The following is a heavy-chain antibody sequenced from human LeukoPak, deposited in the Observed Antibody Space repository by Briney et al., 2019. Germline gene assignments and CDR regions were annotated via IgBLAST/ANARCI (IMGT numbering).Heavy chain of an antibody. CDR1: GGSISSYY. J-gene: IGHJ6*03. Sequence: SETLSLTCTVSGGSISSYYWSWIRQPPGKGLKWIGYIYYSGSTNYNPSLKSRVIISVDTSKNQFSLKLSSVTAADTAVYYCARVEEGYGSGRRENYYYYYMDVWGKGTTVTISS. CDR3: ARVEEGYGSGRRENYYYYYMDV. D-gene: IGHD3-10*01. CDR2: IYYSGST. V-gene: IGHV4-59*01.